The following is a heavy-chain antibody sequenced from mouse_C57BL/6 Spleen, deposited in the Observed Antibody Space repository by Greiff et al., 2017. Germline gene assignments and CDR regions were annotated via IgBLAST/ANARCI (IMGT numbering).Heavy chain of an antibody. D-gene: IGHD2-5*01. J-gene: IGHJ3*01. Sequence: QVQLQQSGPELVKPGASVKISCKASGYAFSSSWMNWVKQRPGKGLEWIGRIYPGDGDTNYNGKFKGKATLTAEKSSSTAYMQLSSLTSEDSAVYCCARSAYYSNYGFAYWGQGTLVTVSA. CDR3: ARSAYYSNYGFAY. V-gene: IGHV1-82*01. CDR1: GYAFSSSW. CDR2: IYPGDGDT.